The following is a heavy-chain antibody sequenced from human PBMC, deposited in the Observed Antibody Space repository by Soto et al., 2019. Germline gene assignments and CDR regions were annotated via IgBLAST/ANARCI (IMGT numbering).Heavy chain of an antibody. CDR3: VRSGDNYNLLDY. D-gene: IGHD1-1*01. V-gene: IGHV3-11*06. J-gene: IGHJ4*02. CDR1: GFTFSDHY. CDR2: SSNSGSFT. Sequence: GGSLRLSCAASGFTFSDHYMSWIRQAPGKGLEWIGYSSNSGSFTRYADSVKGRFSISRDNAKNSLFLQINSLRGDDTAIYYCVRSGDNYNLLDYWGQGTPVTVS.